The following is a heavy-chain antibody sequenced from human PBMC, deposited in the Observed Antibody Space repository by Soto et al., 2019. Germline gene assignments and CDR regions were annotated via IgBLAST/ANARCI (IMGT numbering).Heavy chain of an antibody. CDR2: ISSYNGNT. V-gene: IGHV1-18*01. Sequence: GASVKVSCKASGYTFTSYSPSWVRQAPGQGLEWMGWISSYNGNTNYAQKLQGRVTMTTDTSTSTAYMELRSLISDDTAVYYCARDLAGAGGYWGQGALVTVSS. D-gene: IGHD3-16*01. CDR3: ARDLAGAGGY. CDR1: GYTFTSYS. J-gene: IGHJ4*02.